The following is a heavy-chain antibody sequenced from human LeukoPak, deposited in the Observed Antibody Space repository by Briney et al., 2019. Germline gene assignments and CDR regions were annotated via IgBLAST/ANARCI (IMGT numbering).Heavy chain of an antibody. CDR3: AKARAVRGVMIDY. V-gene: IGHV3-21*01. Sequence: GGSLRLSCAASGFTFSSYAMHWVRQAPGKELEWVSSISGSSYYIYYADSVKGRFTISRDNAKNSLYLQMNSLRAEDTAVYYCAKARAVRGVMIDYWGQGTLVTVSS. J-gene: IGHJ4*02. D-gene: IGHD3-10*01. CDR2: ISGSSYYI. CDR1: GFTFSSYA.